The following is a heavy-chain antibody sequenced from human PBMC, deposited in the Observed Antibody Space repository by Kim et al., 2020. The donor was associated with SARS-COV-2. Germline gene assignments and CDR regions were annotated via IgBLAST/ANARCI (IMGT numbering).Heavy chain of an antibody. V-gene: IGHV1-18*01. J-gene: IGHJ6*02. CDR2: IRAYNGNT. CDR3: ARVFSIAAAGTSSYYYYGMDV. CDR1: GYTFTSYG. D-gene: IGHD6-13*01. Sequence: ASVKVSCKASGYTFTSYGISWVRQAPGQGLEWMGWIRAYNGNTNYAQKLQGRVTMTTDTFTSTAYMELRSLRSDDTAVYYCARVFSIAAAGTSSYYYYGMDVWGQGTTVTVSS.